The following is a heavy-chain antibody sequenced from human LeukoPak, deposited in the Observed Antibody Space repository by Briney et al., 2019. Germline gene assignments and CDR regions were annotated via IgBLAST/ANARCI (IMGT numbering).Heavy chain of an antibody. CDR2: IYTSGST. CDR1: GGSISSYY. J-gene: IGHJ6*03. CDR3: ARLRSSRGYSGYGPYYYYYYMDV. Sequence: PSETLSLTCTVSGGSISSYYWSWIRQPAGKGLEWIGRIYTSGSTNYNPSLKSRVTMSVDTSKNQFSLKLSSVTAADTAVYYCARLRSSRGYSGYGPYYYYYYMDVWGKGTTVTISS. D-gene: IGHD5-12*01. V-gene: IGHV4-4*07.